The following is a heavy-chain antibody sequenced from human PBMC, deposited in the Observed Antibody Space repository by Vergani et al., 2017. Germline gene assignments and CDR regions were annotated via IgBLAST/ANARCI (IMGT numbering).Heavy chain of an antibody. Sequence: QVQLQQWGAGLLKPSETLSLTCAVYGGSFSGYYWSWIRQPPGKGLEWIGEINHSGSTNYNPSLKSRVTISVDTSKNQFSLKLSSVTAADTAVYYCARGRRSDYVWGSYRPFYYWGQGTLVTVSS. V-gene: IGHV4-34*01. CDR1: GGSFSGYY. J-gene: IGHJ4*02. D-gene: IGHD3-16*02. CDR3: ARGRRSDYVWGSYRPFYY. CDR2: INHSGST.